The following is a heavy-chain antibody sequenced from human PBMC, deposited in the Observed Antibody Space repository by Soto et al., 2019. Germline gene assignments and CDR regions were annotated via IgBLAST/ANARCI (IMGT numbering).Heavy chain of an antibody. J-gene: IGHJ4*02. Sequence: EVQLVESGGGLVQPGGSLRLSCAASGFTFSSNSMNWVRQAPGKGLEWVSYISSSSSTIYYADSVKGRFTISRDNAKNSLYLQMNSLRAEDTAVYYCARGLYYYDSSGYYWGQGTLVTVSS. CDR2: ISSSSSTI. CDR3: ARGLYYYDSSGYY. D-gene: IGHD3-22*01. CDR1: GFTFSSNS. V-gene: IGHV3-48*01.